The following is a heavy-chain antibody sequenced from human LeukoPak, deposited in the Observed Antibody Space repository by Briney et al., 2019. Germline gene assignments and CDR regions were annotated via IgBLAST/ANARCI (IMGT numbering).Heavy chain of an antibody. CDR3: ARVGYQLPTFDAFDF. V-gene: IGHV3-7*03. CDR1: GFTFSSYA. D-gene: IGHD2-2*01. J-gene: IGHJ3*01. CDR2: IKQDGTEK. Sequence: PGGSLRLSCAASGFTFSSYAMNWVRQAPGKGLEWVANIKQDGTEKYYVDSVKGRFTISKDNAKNSLYLQMNSLRAEDTAVYYCARVGYQLPTFDAFDFWGQGTMVTVSS.